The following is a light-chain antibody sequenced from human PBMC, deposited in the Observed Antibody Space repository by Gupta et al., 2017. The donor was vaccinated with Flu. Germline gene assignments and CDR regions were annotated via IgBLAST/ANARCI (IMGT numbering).Light chain of an antibody. Sequence: IVMTQSPATLSGSPGETVTLSCRASQSVSVNVAWYQQKPGQAPRLLVYGASARATGVPARFSGSGSGTGFTLTIDSLQSEDFAVYDCQQYHSCPHSFGQGSKVEIK. V-gene: IGKV3-15*01. CDR2: GAS. J-gene: IGKJ2*01. CDR1: QSVSVN. CDR3: QQYHSCPHS.